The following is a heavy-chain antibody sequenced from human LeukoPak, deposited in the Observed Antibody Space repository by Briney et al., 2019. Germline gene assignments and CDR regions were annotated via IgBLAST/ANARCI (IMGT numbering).Heavy chain of an antibody. J-gene: IGHJ4*02. Sequence: GGSLRLSCAASGFTFSSYAMHWVRQAPGKGLEYVSAISSNGGSTYYANSVKGKFTISRDNSKNTLYLQMGSLRAEDMAVYYCARASPPKRYYDILTGAHFDYWGQGTLVTVSS. V-gene: IGHV3-64*01. CDR1: GFTFSSYA. CDR2: ISSNGGST. CDR3: ARASPPKRYYDILTGAHFDY. D-gene: IGHD3-9*01.